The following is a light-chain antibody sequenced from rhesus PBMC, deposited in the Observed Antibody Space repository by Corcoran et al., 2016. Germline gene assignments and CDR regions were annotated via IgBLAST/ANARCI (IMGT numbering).Light chain of an antibody. J-gene: IGKJ4*01. CDR1: QSLLYSSNNKNY. CDR3: QQYYSSPLT. V-gene: IGKV4-1*01. Sequence: DIVMTQSPDSLAVSLGERVTINCKSSQSLLYSSNNKNYLAWYQQKPEQALKLLIYWASTRESGVPNRFRGSGSGTDFTLTISSLQAEDVAVYYCQQYYSSPLTFGGGTKVEIK. CDR2: WAS.